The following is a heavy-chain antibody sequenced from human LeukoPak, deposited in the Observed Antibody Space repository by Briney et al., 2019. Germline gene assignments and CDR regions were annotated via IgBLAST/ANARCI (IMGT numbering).Heavy chain of an antibody. D-gene: IGHD3-10*01. CDR1: GGSISSSSYY. CDR3: ARGRTMVRGVIGPGFDP. V-gene: IGHV4-39*07. Sequence: PSETLSLTCTVSGGSISSSSYYWGWIRQPPGKGLGWIGSIYYSGSTYYNPSLKSRVTISVDKSKNQFSLKLSSVTAADTAVYYCARGRTMVRGVIGPGFDPWGQGTLVTVSS. J-gene: IGHJ5*02. CDR2: IYYSGST.